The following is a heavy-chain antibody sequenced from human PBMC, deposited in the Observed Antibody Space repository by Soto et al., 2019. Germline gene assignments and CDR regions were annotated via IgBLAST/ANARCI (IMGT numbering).Heavy chain of an antibody. Sequence: SETLSLTCTFSGGSISSYYWSWIRQPPGKGLEWIGYIYYSGSTNYNPSLKSRITLSVDTSKNQFSLKLSSVTAADTAVYYCARRYGGAVDYWGQGTLVTVSS. CDR2: IYYSGST. J-gene: IGHJ4*02. CDR1: GGSISSYY. D-gene: IGHD3-10*01. V-gene: IGHV4-59*08. CDR3: ARRYGGAVDY.